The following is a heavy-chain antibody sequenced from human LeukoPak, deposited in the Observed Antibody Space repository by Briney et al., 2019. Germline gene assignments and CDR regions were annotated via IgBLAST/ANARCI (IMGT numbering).Heavy chain of an antibody. CDR3: ASYDFWSGYLVDDAFDI. Sequence: PAGSLRLSCAASGFTFSSYSMNWVRQAPGKGLEWVSSISSSSSYIYYADSVKGRFTISRDNAKNSLYLQMNSLRAEDTAVYYCASYDFWSGYLVDDAFDIWGQGTMVTVSS. V-gene: IGHV3-21*01. CDR2: ISSSSSYI. CDR1: GFTFSSYS. J-gene: IGHJ3*02. D-gene: IGHD3-3*01.